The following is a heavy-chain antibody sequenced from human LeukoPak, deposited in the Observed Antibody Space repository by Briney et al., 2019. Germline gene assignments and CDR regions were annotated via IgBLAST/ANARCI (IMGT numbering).Heavy chain of an antibody. D-gene: IGHD3-10*01. CDR2: ISGSGGST. CDR1: GFTFSSYG. V-gene: IGHV3-23*01. J-gene: IGHJ6*03. Sequence: PGGSLRLSCAASGFTFSSYGMSWVRQAPGKGLEWVSGISGSGGSTYYADSVKGRFTISRDNSKNTLYLQMNSLRAEDTAVYYCAKSPSYGSGKYYYYYMDVWGKGTTVTISS. CDR3: AKSPSYGSGKYYYYYMDV.